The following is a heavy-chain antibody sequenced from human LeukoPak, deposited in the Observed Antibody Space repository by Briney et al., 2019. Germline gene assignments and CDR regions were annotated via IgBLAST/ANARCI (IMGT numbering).Heavy chain of an antibody. Sequence: SQTLSLTCTVSGGSISSGGYYWSWIRQHPGAGLEWIGYIYYSGSTYYNPSLKSRVTISIDTSKNQFSLKLSSVTAADTAVYYCARAGGFFSPFGYWGQGTLVTVSS. J-gene: IGHJ4*02. D-gene: IGHD3-16*01. CDR1: GGSISSGGYY. V-gene: IGHV4-31*03. CDR3: ARAGGFFSPFGY. CDR2: IYYSGST.